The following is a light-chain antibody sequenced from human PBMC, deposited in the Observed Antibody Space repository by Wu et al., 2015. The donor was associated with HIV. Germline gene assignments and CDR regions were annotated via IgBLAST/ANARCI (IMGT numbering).Light chain of an antibody. CDR1: QSVSSD. V-gene: IGKV3-15*01. CDR3: QQYNNWIT. J-gene: IGKJ5*01. Sequence: EVVLTQSPAILSVSPGEGATLSCRASQSVSSDLAWYQQKPGQAPRLLVSDASTRASGIPARFSGSGSGTEFTLTISSMQSEDFAVYYCQQYNNWITFGQGTRLEIK. CDR2: DAS.